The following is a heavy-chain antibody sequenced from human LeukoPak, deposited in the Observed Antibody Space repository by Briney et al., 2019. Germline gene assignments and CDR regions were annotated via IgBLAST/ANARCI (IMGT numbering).Heavy chain of an antibody. CDR2: IYYSGNT. CDR3: ASQESSYSIAASET. CDR1: GGSISSSSYY. D-gene: IGHD6-13*01. V-gene: IGHV4-39*01. J-gene: IGHJ5*02. Sequence: SETLSLTCTVSGGSISSSSYYWGWIRQPPGKGLEWIGSIYYSGNTFYSPSLKSRVTISVDTSKNQFSREPSSVTAADTAVYYCASQESSYSIAASETWGQGTLVTVSS.